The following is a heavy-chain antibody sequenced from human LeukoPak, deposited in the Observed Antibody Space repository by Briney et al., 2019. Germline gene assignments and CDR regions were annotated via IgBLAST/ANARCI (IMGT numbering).Heavy chain of an antibody. CDR1: GGSISSYY. CDR2: IYTSRST. Sequence: ASETLSLTCTVSGGSISSYYWSWIRQPPGKGLEWIGYIYTSRSTNYNPSLKSRVTISVDTSKSQFSLKLSSVTAADTAVYYCATTGRVDYWGRGTLVTVSS. V-gene: IGHV4-4*09. CDR3: ATTGRVDY. J-gene: IGHJ4*02. D-gene: IGHD3-10*01.